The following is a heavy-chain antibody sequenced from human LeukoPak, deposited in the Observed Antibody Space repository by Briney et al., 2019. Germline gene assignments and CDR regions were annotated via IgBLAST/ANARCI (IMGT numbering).Heavy chain of an antibody. CDR3: ARSTVNLDY. CDR1: GYTLTELS. Sequence: VASVKVSCKVSGYTLTELSMHWVRRAPGQGLEWMGIINPSGGSTSYAQKFQGRVTMTRDTSTSTVYMELSSLRSEDTAVYYCARSTVNLDYWGQGTLVTVSS. J-gene: IGHJ4*02. V-gene: IGHV1-46*01. D-gene: IGHD4-17*01. CDR2: INPSGGST.